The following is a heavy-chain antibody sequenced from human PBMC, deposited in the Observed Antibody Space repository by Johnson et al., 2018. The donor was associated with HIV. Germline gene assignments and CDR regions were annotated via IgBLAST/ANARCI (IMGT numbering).Heavy chain of an antibody. D-gene: IGHD4-23*01. CDR1: GFTFSSYD. CDR2: IGTAGDT. J-gene: IGHJ3*02. Sequence: VQLVESGGGLVQPGGSLRLSCAASGFTFSSYDMHWVRQATGKGLEWVSSIGTAGDTYYPGSVKGRFTISRENAKKSLYLQMNSLRPQDTAMYDCVKDIGYGGPSYGAFDIWRQGTMVTVSS. CDR3: VKDIGYGGPSYGAFDI. V-gene: IGHV3-13*01.